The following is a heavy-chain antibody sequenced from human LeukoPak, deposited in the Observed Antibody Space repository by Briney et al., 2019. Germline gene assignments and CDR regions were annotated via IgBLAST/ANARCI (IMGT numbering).Heavy chain of an antibody. Sequence: GGSLRLSCAASGFTFSSYSFNWVRQAPGKGLEWVASITSTSTYIYYADSVQGRFAVSRDNAKNSLYLQMNSLRAEDTAVFYCVRRGPNNSGLDYWGQGTLVTVSS. CDR1: GFTFSSYS. CDR2: ITSTSTYI. CDR3: VRRGPNNSGLDY. J-gene: IGHJ4*02. V-gene: IGHV3-21*01. D-gene: IGHD5-12*01.